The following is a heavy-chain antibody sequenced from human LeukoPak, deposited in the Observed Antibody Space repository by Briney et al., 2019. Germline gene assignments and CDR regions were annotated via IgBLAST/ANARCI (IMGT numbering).Heavy chain of an antibody. CDR1: GFTFSSYG. Sequence: PGRSLRLSCAASGFTFSSYGMHWVRQAPGKGLEWVAVIWYDGSNKYYADSVKGRFTISRDNSKNTLYLQMNSLRGEDTAVYYCARDFSGTHNYGMDVWGQGTTVTVSS. D-gene: IGHD1-1*01. J-gene: IGHJ6*02. V-gene: IGHV3-33*01. CDR3: ARDFSGTHNYGMDV. CDR2: IWYDGSNK.